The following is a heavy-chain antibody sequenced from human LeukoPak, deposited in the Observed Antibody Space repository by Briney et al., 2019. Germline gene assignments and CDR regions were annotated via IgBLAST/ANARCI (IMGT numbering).Heavy chain of an antibody. J-gene: IGHJ4*02. CDR2: NYYSGST. Sequence: SETLSLTCTVSGGSISSSTYYWGWIRQPPGQGLEWIGSNYYSGSTYYNPSLKSRVTISVDTSKNQFSLKLSSVTAADTAVYYCARDALYYDSSGYYYGTFDYWGQGTLVTVSS. D-gene: IGHD3-22*01. V-gene: IGHV4-39*07. CDR1: GGSISSSTYY. CDR3: ARDALYYDSSGYYYGTFDY.